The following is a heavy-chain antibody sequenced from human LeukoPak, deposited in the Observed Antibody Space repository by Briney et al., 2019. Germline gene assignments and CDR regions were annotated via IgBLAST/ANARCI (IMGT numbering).Heavy chain of an antibody. J-gene: IGHJ4*02. CDR2: ISWNGGTI. CDR1: GFTFSSYA. D-gene: IGHD6-6*01. CDR3: AKGPPYSSSSLFDY. V-gene: IGHV3-9*03. Sequence: GGSLRLSCAASGFTFSSYAMNWVRQAPGKGLEWVSGISWNGGTIDYADSVKGRFTISRDNAKNSHYLQMNSLRPEDMALYYCAKGPPYSSSSLFDYWGQGILVAVSS.